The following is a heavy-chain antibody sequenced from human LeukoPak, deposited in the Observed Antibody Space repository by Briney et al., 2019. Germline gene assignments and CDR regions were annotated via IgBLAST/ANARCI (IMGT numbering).Heavy chain of an antibody. CDR1: GCTFSSHG. V-gene: IGHV3-33*01. CDR3: ARDFAYDTSGYYYVPYYFHY. J-gene: IGHJ4*02. D-gene: IGHD3-22*01. Sequence: PGRSLRLSCAASGCTFSSHGMHWVRQASGKGLEWVAVIWYDGGYKYYADSVKGRFTISRDNSNNTLYLQMNSLRAEDTAMYYCARDFAYDTSGYYYVPYYFHYWGQGTLVTVSS. CDR2: IWYDGGYK.